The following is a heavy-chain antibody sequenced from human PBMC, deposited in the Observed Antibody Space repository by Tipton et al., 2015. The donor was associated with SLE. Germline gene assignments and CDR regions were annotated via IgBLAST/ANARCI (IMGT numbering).Heavy chain of an antibody. CDR2: INHGGST. D-gene: IGHD4-17*01. CDR1: GGSFSGYY. Sequence: TLSLTCAVYGGSFSGYYWSWIRQPPGKGLEWIGEINHGGSTNYNPSLKSRVTISVDKSKNQFSLKLTSVTAADMAVYYCARDRPRLRFKSGAFDIWGQGTMVTVSS. J-gene: IGHJ3*02. CDR3: ARDRPRLRFKSGAFDI. V-gene: IGHV4-34*01.